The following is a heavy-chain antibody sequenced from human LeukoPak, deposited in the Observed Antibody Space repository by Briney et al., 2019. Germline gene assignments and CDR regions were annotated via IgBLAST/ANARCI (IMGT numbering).Heavy chain of an antibody. J-gene: IGHJ4*02. D-gene: IGHD1/OR15-1a*01. Sequence: GGSLRLSCAASGFTFSTYAMSWVRQTPEKGLEWVSAISDTGGNTFYADSVKGRFTISRDNSKNTLYLQMNSLRAEDTAIYYCAKGRTNDYWGQGTLVTVSS. CDR2: ISDTGGNT. CDR1: GFTFSTYA. V-gene: IGHV3-23*01. CDR3: AKGRTNDY.